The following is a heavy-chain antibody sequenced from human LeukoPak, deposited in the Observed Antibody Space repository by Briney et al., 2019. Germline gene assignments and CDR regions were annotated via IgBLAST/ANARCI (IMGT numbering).Heavy chain of an antibody. Sequence: PGGSLRLSCAASGFTFDDYGMNWVRQAPGKGLEWVSSISSSSSSYKYYADSVKGRFTVSRDNAKNSLYLQMNSLRAEDTAVYYCAREKSFLEWLSTGRRDGYYMDVWGKGATVTVSS. J-gene: IGHJ6*03. CDR1: GFTFDDYG. CDR3: AREKSFLEWLSTGRRDGYYMDV. D-gene: IGHD3-3*02. V-gene: IGHV3-21*01. CDR2: ISSSSSSYK.